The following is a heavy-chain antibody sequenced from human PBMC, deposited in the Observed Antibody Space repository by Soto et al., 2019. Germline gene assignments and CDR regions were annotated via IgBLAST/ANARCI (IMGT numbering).Heavy chain of an antibody. J-gene: IGHJ4*02. CDR2: IIPILGIA. CDR3: ERGGSDSGRYQYYFDY. V-gene: IGHV1-69*02. Sequence: QVQLVQSGAEVKKPGSSVKVSCKASGGTFSSYTISWVRQAPGQGLEWMGRIIPILGIANYAQKFQGRVTLTADKRTSTGDRELSRLGSEDTAVYYCERGGSDSGRYQYYFDYRGQGTLGTVSS. CDR1: GGTFSSYT. D-gene: IGHD1-26*01.